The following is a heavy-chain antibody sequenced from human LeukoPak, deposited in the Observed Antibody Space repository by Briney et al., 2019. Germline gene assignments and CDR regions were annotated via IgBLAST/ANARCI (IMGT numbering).Heavy chain of an antibody. J-gene: IGHJ4*02. CDR2: ISGSGGNT. CDR3: AKASTGATMSSFDY. D-gene: IGHD1-26*01. V-gene: IGHV3-23*01. CDR1: GFTFSSYA. Sequence: PGGSLRLSCAASGFTFSSYAMSWVRQAPGKGQEWVSAISGSGGNTYYADSVKGRFTISRDNSMNTLYLQMNSLRAEDTAVYYCAKASTGATMSSFDYWGQGTLVTVSS.